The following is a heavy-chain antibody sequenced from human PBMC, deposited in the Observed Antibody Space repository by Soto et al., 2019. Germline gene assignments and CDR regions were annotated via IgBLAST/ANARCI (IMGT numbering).Heavy chain of an antibody. J-gene: IGHJ6*02. CDR1: GFTNCSYA. V-gene: IGHV3-23*01. CDR3: AKETYYYYYYGMDV. CDR2: ISGSGGST. Sequence: GVLRLSCSASGFTNCSYAIPCFRPALGKGLEWVSAISGSGGSTYYAGSVKGRFTISRDNSKNTLYLQMNSLRAEDTAVYYCAKETYYYYYYGMDVWGQGTTVTVSS.